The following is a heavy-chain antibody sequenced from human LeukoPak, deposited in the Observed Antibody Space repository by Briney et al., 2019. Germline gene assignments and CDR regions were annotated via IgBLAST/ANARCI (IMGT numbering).Heavy chain of an antibody. J-gene: IGHJ5*02. Sequence: PSETLSLTCSVSGGSVSSGDNYWSWIRQHPGKGLEWIGYIYYSGSTYYNPSLKSRVTMSADTSKNQLSLKLSSVTAADTAVYYCARPYYYDSRIDPWGQGILVTVSS. CDR2: IYYSGST. CDR1: GGSVSSGDNY. CDR3: ARPYYYDSRIDP. D-gene: IGHD3-22*01. V-gene: IGHV4-30-4*08.